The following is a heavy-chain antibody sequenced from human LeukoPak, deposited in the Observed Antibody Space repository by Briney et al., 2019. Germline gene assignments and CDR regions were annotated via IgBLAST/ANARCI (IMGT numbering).Heavy chain of an antibody. J-gene: IGHJ3*02. D-gene: IGHD2-8*02. CDR3: ARGLPGGFDI. CDR1: GFTFSSYD. CDR2: IGTAGDT. Sequence: GGSLRLSCAASGFTFSSYDMHWVRHPTGKGLEWVSRIGTAGDTNYAGSVKGRFTISRENAKKSFYLQMNSLRAGDTAVYYCARGLPGGFDIWGQGTVVTVSS. V-gene: IGHV3-13*01.